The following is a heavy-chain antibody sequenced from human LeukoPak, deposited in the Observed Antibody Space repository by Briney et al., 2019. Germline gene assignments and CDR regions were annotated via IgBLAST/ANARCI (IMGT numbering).Heavy chain of an antibody. CDR3: ARGQGVVVY. CDR1: GGSFSGYY. Sequence: PSETLSLTCAVYGGSFSGYYWSWIRQPPGKGLEWIGEINHSGSTNYNPSLNSRVTISVDTSKNQFSLKLSSVTAADTAVYYCARGQGVVVYWGQGTLVTVSS. D-gene: IGHD3-22*01. V-gene: IGHV4-34*01. CDR2: INHSGST. J-gene: IGHJ4*02.